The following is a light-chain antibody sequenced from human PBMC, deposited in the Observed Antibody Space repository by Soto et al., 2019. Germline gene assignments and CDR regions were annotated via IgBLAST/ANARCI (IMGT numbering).Light chain of an antibody. CDR2: DAS. Sequence: EILFTQSPATLSLSPGERATLSCRASQSVSSFLAWYQQRPGQTPRLLIYDASNRDTGIPARFSGSGSGTDFTLPLSRLEPEDFQVYFCQQRDNWPRTFGQGTKVDIK. CDR3: QQRDNWPRT. V-gene: IGKV3-11*01. J-gene: IGKJ1*01. CDR1: QSVSSF.